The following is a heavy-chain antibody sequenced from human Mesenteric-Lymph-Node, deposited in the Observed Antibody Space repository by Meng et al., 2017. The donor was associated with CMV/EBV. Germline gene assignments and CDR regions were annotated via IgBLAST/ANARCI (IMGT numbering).Heavy chain of an antibody. Sequence: SLKISCAASGFTFDDYAMHWVRQPPGKGLEWVSGINWSSITIAHADSVRGRFTISRDNAKKSLYLQMNSLRAEDTAVYYCIRDFGTDWYAWGQGTLVTVSS. CDR1: GFTFDDYA. CDR2: INWSSITI. CDR3: IRDFGTDWYA. D-gene: IGHD3-9*01. J-gene: IGHJ5*02. V-gene: IGHV3-9*01.